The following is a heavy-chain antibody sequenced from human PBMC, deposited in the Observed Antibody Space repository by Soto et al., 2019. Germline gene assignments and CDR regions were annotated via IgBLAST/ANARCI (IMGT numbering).Heavy chain of an antibody. CDR2: ISSSGSTI. V-gene: IGHV3-48*03. D-gene: IGHD5-12*01. Sequence: GGSLRLSCAASGFTFSSYEMNWVRQAPGKGLEWVSYISSSGSTIYYADSVKGRFTISRDNAKNSLYLQMNSLRAEDTAVYYCARGFSGYEPPPHYWGQGTLVTVSS. CDR1: GFTFSSYE. CDR3: ARGFSGYEPPPHY. J-gene: IGHJ4*02.